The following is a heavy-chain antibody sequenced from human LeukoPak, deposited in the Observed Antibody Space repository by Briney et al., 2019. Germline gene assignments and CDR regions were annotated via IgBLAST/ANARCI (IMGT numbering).Heavy chain of an antibody. V-gene: IGHV1-69*05. CDR2: IIPIFGTA. CDR3: ARDTQRGYCSSTSCSPRAWFDP. Sequence: SVKVSCKASGGTFSSYAISWVRQAPGQGLEWMGGIIPIFGTANYAQKFQGRVTITTDESTSTAYMELSSLRSEDTAVYYCARDTQRGYCSSTSCSPRAWFDPWGQGTLVTVSS. J-gene: IGHJ5*02. CDR1: GGTFSSYA. D-gene: IGHD2-2*01.